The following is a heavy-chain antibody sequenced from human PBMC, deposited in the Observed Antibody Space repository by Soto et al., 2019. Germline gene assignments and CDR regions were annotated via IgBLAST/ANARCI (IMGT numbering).Heavy chain of an antibody. V-gene: IGHV3-13*01. J-gene: IGHJ2*01. CDR3: ARDSRGRLWFGDLANWYFDL. Sequence: HPGGSLRLSCAASGFTFSSYDMHWVRQATGKGLEWVSAIGTAGDTYYPGSVKGRFTISRENAKNSLYLQMNSLRAGDTAVYYCARDSRGRLWFGDLANWYFDLWGRGTLVTVSS. D-gene: IGHD3-10*01. CDR1: GFTFSSYD. CDR2: IGTAGDT.